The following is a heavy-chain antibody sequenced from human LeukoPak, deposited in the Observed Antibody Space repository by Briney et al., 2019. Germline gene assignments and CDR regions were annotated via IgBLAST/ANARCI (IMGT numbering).Heavy chain of an antibody. CDR2: IYYSGTT. D-gene: IGHD2-15*01. Sequence: SQTLSLTCTVSGGSISSGDHFWSWIRQHPGKGLEWIGYIYYSGTTYYNPSLKSRVTISVDTSKNHFSLKLTSVTAADTAVYYCTRDVPRSAGYPDNWGQGTLVTVSS. V-gene: IGHV4-31*03. CDR3: TRDVPRSAGYPDN. J-gene: IGHJ4*02. CDR1: GGSISSGDHF.